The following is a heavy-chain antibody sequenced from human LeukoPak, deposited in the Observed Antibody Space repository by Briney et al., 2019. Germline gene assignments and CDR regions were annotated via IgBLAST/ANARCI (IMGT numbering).Heavy chain of an antibody. CDR2: INGDGTGT. D-gene: IGHD1-26*01. V-gene: IGHV3-74*03. CDR1: GFTFSSYR. Sequence: GGSLRLSCTASGFTFSSYRMHWVRQVPGKGLVWVSRINGDGTGTMYADAVEGRFTISRDNDKNTLYLQMNGLRTEATAEYYCVRGGFSGDWGQGTLVTVSS. CDR3: VRGGFSGD. J-gene: IGHJ4*02.